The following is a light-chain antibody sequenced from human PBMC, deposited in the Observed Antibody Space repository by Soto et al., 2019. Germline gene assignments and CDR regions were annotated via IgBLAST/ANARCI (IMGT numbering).Light chain of an antibody. V-gene: IGLV2-8*01. Sequence: QSALTQPPSASGSPGQSVTISCTGTSSDVGGYNYVSWYLQHPGTAPKLLIYEVTKRPSGVPDRFSGSKSGNTASLPVSGLQAEDEADYYCSSYAGSPSYVFGTGTKLTVL. CDR2: EVT. J-gene: IGLJ1*01. CDR1: SSDVGGYNY. CDR3: SSYAGSPSYV.